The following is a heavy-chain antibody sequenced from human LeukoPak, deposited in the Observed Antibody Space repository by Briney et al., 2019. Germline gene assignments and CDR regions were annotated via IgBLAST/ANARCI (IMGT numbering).Heavy chain of an antibody. D-gene: IGHD2-2*01. V-gene: IGHV3-15*01. CDR3: TTGDSVEVVPAAQGAHY. CDR2: IKSKNDGGTT. CDR1: ESTFTNAR. J-gene: IGHJ4*02. Sequence: GGSLSLSRVISESTFTNARMSWVRQAPGRGLEGVGHIKSKNDGGTTDYAAPVKGRFTISRDDSNNTLYLQMNSLKTEDSALYYCTTGDSVEVVPAAQGAHYWGQGTLVTVSS.